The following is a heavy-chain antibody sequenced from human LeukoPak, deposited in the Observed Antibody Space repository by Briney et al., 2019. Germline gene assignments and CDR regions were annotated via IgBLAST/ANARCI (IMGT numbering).Heavy chain of an antibody. CDR2: TNPNSGHT. V-gene: IGHV1-8*03. Sequence: GASVNVSCKASGYTFTTYDINWVRQATGQGLEWMGWTNPNSGHTGYAQKFQGRLTITRDTSISTAYMELSSLRSEDTAVYYCARVAGSIDYWGQGTLVTVSS. D-gene: IGHD6-19*01. CDR3: ARVAGSIDY. CDR1: GYTFTTYD. J-gene: IGHJ4*02.